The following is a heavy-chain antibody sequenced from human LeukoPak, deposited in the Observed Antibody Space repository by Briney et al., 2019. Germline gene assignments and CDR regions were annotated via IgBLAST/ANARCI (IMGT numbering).Heavy chain of an antibody. CDR1: GYTFTGYY. V-gene: IGHV1-2*02. Sequence: ASVKVSCKASGYTFTGYYMHWVRQAPGQGLEWMGWITPNSGGTNYAQKFQGRVTMTRDTSISTAYMELSRLRSDDTAVYYCARGRLWFGEWGNWFDPWGQGTLVTVSS. CDR3: ARGRLWFGEWGNWFDP. D-gene: IGHD3-10*01. J-gene: IGHJ5*02. CDR2: ITPNSGGT.